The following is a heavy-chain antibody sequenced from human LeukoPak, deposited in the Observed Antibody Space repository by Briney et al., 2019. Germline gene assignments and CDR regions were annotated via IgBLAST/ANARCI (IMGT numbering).Heavy chain of an antibody. Sequence: SETLSLTCTVSGGSISTSAYYWGWIRQPPGKGLEWIGSFYSSGTTYYNPSLKSRLTISVDTAKNQFPLNLSSVIAADTAVYYCARQSGGTYQDFDYWGRGILVTVSS. J-gene: IGHJ4*02. CDR3: ARQSGGTYQDFDY. V-gene: IGHV4-39*01. CDR1: GGSISTSAYY. D-gene: IGHD1-26*01. CDR2: FYSSGTT.